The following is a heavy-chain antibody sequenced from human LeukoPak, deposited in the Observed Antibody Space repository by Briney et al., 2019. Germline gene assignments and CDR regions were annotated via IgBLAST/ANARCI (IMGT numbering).Heavy chain of an antibody. CDR3: ARSPRGSGSYEGNFDY. D-gene: IGHD3-10*01. Sequence: SETLSLTCTVSGGSISSYYWSWIRQPAGKGLEWIGRIYTSGSTNYNPSLKSRVTMSVHTSKNQFSLKLSPVTAADTAVYYCARSPRGSGSYEGNFDYWGQGTLVTVSS. CDR2: IYTSGST. V-gene: IGHV4-4*07. J-gene: IGHJ4*02. CDR1: GGSISSYY.